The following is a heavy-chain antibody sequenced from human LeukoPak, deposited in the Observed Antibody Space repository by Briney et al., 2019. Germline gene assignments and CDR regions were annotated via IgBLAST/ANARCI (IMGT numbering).Heavy chain of an antibody. V-gene: IGHV3-23*01. J-gene: IGHJ4*02. CDR1: GFSFSTYA. Sequence: GGSLRLSCAASGFSFSTYAMSWVRQAPGKGLEWVSGFSGSGSHTNYADSVKGRFTIFRDHSKNTLNLRMNSLRAEDTAVYYCAKRVQSSSWYAAFDYWGQGTLVTVSS. CDR2: FSGSGSHT. CDR3: AKRVQSSSWYAAFDY. D-gene: IGHD6-13*01.